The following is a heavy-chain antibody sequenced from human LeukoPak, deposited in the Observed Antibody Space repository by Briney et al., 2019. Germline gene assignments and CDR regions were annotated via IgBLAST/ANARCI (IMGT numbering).Heavy chain of an antibody. CDR1: GYSFTNYW. V-gene: IGHV5-51*01. D-gene: IGHD3-10*01. Sequence: GESLKISCKFSGYSFTNYWIGWVRQMPGKGLGWICVIYPSDSDATYGPSFQGQVIFSIDKSLNSAYLQWNSLKASDTAIYYCARLAYFGSGGGHFDLWGPGTLVTVSS. CDR3: ARLAYFGSGGGHFDL. CDR2: IYPSDSDA. J-gene: IGHJ2*01.